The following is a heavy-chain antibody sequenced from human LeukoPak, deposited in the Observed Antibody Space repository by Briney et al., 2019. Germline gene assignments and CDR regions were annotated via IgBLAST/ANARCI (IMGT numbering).Heavy chain of an antibody. Sequence: PGGSLRLSCAASGFNFDDYSLYWVRQAPGKGLEWVSLITWDGDTTYYADSVKGRFTISRDNSKNTLYLQMNSLRAEDTAVYYCAKDLPLNYYGSGSYYIPFYDYWGQGTLVTVSS. V-gene: IGHV3-43*01. CDR2: ITWDGDTT. CDR1: GFNFDDYS. D-gene: IGHD3-10*01. CDR3: AKDLPLNYYGSGSYYIPFYDY. J-gene: IGHJ4*02.